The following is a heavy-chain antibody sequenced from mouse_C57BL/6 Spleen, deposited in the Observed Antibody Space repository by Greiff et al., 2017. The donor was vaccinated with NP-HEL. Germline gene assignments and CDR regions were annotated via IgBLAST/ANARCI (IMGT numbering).Heavy chain of an antibody. CDR1: GYTFTSYW. V-gene: IGHV1-50*01. D-gene: IGHD1-1*01. Sequence: VQLQQPGAELVKPGASVKLSCKASGYTFTSYWMQWVKQRPGQGLEWIGEIDPSDSYTNYNQKFKGKATLTVDTSSSTAYMQLSSLTSEDSAVYYCARPFYYYGRKNWFAYWGQGTLVTVSA. CDR2: IDPSDSYT. CDR3: ARPFYYYGRKNWFAY. J-gene: IGHJ3*01.